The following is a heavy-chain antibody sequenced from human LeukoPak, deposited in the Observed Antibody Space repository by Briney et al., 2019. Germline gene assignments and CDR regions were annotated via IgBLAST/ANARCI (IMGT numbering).Heavy chain of an antibody. D-gene: IGHD2-2*01. CDR2: IYPGDSDT. Sequence: KGGESLKISCKTSGYSFTTYWIGWVRQMPGKGLGWMGIIYPGDSDTRYSPSFQGQVTISADKSISTAYLQWSSLKASDTAMYYCARQRYCSSTSCYQAFDYWGQGTLVTVSS. CDR3: ARQRYCSSTSCYQAFDY. CDR1: GYSFTTYW. J-gene: IGHJ4*02. V-gene: IGHV5-51*01.